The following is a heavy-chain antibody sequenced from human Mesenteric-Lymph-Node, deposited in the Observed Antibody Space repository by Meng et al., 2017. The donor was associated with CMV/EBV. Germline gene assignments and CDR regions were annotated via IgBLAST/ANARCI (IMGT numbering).Heavy chain of an antibody. V-gene: IGHV3-64*02. Sequence: GESLKISCAASGFTFSSYAMHWVRQAPGKGLEYVSAISGNGGGTYYADSVKGRFTISRDNSKNTLYLQMGSLRAEDMAVYYCARRVGYYYDGSGYSPTYYFDYWGQGTLVTVSS. CDR3: ARRVGYYYDGSGYSPTYYFDY. D-gene: IGHD3-22*01. CDR2: ISGNGGGT. CDR1: GFTFSSYA. J-gene: IGHJ4*02.